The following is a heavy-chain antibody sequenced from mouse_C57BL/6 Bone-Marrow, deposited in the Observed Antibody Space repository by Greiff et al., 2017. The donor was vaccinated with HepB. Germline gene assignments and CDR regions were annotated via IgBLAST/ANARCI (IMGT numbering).Heavy chain of an antibody. D-gene: IGHD2-13*01. J-gene: IGHJ2*01. CDR2: INPNNGGT. Sequence: VQLQQSGPELVKPGASVKISCKASGYTFTDYYMNWVKQSHGKSLEWIGDINPNNGGTSYNQKCKGKATLTVDKSSSTAYMKLRSLTSEDSAVYYCARERHYYFDYWGQGTTLTVSS. CDR1: GYTFTDYY. V-gene: IGHV1-26*01. CDR3: ARERHYYFDY.